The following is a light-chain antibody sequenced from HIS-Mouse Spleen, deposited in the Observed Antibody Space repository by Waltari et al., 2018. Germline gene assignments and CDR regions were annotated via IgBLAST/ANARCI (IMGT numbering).Light chain of an antibody. J-gene: IGLJ2*01. Sequence: SYVLTQPPSVSVAPGKTARITCGGNNIGSKSVHWYQPKPGQAPVLVVYDDSDRPSGIPERFSGSNSGNTASLTISGLQAEDEADYYCCSYAGSSTVVFGGGTKLTVL. CDR1: NIGSKS. V-gene: IGLV3-21*03. CDR2: DDS. CDR3: CSYAGSSTVV.